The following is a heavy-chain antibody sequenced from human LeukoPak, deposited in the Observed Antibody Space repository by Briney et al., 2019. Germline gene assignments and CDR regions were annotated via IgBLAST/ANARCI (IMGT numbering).Heavy chain of an antibody. V-gene: IGHV4-34*01. D-gene: IGHD4-17*01. CDR1: GGSFSGYY. CDR3: ARERHDYGDELVDY. Sequence: PSETLSLTCAVYGGSFSGYYWSWIRQPPGKGLEWIGEINHSGSTNYNPSLKSRVTISVDTSKNQFSLKLSSVTAADTAVYYCARERHDYGDELVDYWGQGTLVTVSS. CDR2: INHSGST. J-gene: IGHJ4*02.